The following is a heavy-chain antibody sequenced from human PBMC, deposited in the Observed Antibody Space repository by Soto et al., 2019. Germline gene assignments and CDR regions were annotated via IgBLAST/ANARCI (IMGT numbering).Heavy chain of an antibody. D-gene: IGHD3-10*01. V-gene: IGHV4-31*03. CDR1: GGSISSGGYY. CDR2: IYYSGST. J-gene: IGHJ5*02. Sequence: SETLSLTCTVSGGSISSGGYYWSWIRQHPRKGLEWIGYIYYSGSTYYNPSLKSRVTISVDTSKNQFSLKLSSVTAADTAVYYCARETTMVREGNWFDPWGQGXLVTVYS. CDR3: ARETTMVREGNWFDP.